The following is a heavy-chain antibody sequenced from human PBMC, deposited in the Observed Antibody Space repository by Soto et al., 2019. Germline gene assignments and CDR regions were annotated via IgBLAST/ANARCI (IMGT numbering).Heavy chain of an antibody. CDR2: IYSGGST. CDR3: ARDQGYYYGMDV. CDR1: GFTVSSNY. J-gene: IGHJ6*02. V-gene: IGHV3-53*04. Sequence: EVQLVESGGGLVQPGGSLRLSCAASGFTVSSNYMSWVRQAPGKGLEWVSVIYSGGSTYYADSVKGRFTISRHNSKTTLYLQMNSLRAEDTAVYYCARDQGYYYGMDVWGQGTTVTVSS.